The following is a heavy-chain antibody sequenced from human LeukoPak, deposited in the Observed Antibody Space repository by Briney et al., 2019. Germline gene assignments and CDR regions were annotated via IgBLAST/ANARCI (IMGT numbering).Heavy chain of an antibody. CDR2: ISSSSSYI. Sequence: PGGSLRLSCAASGFTFSSYSMNWVRQAPGKGLEWVSSISSSSSYIYYADSVKGRFTIPRDNAKNSLYLQMNSLRAEDTAVYYCARAPGYSSSWYGGVDYWGQGTLVTVSS. V-gene: IGHV3-21*01. CDR1: GFTFSSYS. CDR3: ARAPGYSSSWYGGVDY. D-gene: IGHD6-13*01. J-gene: IGHJ4*02.